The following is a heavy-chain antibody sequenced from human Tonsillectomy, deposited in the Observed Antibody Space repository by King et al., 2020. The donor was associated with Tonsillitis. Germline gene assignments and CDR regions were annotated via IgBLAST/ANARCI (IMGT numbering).Heavy chain of an antibody. CDR2: IYQSGTT. Sequence: QLQESGPGLLKPSGTLSLTCAVSGGSISSRNWWGWVRQPPGKGLEWIGEIYQSGTTHYNPSLKSRVTISVDKSTNQFSLNLTSVTAAGTAVYYCSKRPAAVSQYYHMDVWGKGTTVTVSS. D-gene: IGHD2-2*01. J-gene: IGHJ6*03. CDR1: GGSISSRNW. V-gene: IGHV4-4*02. CDR3: SKRPAAVSQYYHMDV.